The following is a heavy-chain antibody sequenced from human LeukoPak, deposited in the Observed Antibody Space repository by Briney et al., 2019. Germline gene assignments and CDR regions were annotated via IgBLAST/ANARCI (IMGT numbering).Heavy chain of an antibody. CDR1: GFTFSTYN. CDR2: ITSGGTYT. Sequence: GGSLRLSCAASGFTFSTYNMNWVRQAPGKGLEWVSSITSGGTYTYYADSVKGLFTTSRDNAKNSLSLQLSSLRAEDTAVYYCARGHYDILTASYKWTPDYWGQGILVTVSS. V-gene: IGHV3-21*06. D-gene: IGHD3-9*01. CDR3: ARGHYDILTASYKWTPDY. J-gene: IGHJ4*02.